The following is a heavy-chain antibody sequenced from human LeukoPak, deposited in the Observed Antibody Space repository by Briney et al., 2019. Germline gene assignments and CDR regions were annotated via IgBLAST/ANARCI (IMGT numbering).Heavy chain of an antibody. CDR3: AREQLWGNNWFDP. Sequence: SETLSLTCAVYGGSFSGYYWSWIRQPPGKGLEWIGEINHSGSTNYNPSLKSRVTIPVDTSKNQFSLKLSSVTAADTAVYYCAREQLWGNNWFDPWGQGTLVTVSS. J-gene: IGHJ5*02. D-gene: IGHD5-18*01. CDR1: GGSFSGYY. CDR2: INHSGST. V-gene: IGHV4-34*01.